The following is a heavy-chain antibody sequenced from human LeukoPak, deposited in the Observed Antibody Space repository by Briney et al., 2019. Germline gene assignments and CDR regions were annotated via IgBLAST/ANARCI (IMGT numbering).Heavy chain of an antibody. CDR1: GGSFSGYY. V-gene: IGHV4-34*01. Sequence: SETLSLTCAVYGGSFSGYYWSWIRQPPGKGLEWIGEINHSGSTNYNPSLKSRVTISVDTSRNQFSLKLSSVTAADTALYYCASDKGYSNNYFDYWGQGTLVTVSS. CDR2: INHSGST. D-gene: IGHD6-13*01. J-gene: IGHJ4*01. CDR3: ASDKGYSNNYFDY.